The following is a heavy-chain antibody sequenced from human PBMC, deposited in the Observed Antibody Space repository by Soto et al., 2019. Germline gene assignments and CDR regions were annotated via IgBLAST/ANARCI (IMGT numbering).Heavy chain of an antibody. D-gene: IGHD3-22*01. CDR1: GYSFTSYW. V-gene: IGHV5-51*01. CDR3: ARPEIPTRSNDYDYPFDL. CDR2: IYPGGSDT. Sequence: GESLKISCKGSGYSFTSYWIGWVRQMPGKGLEWMGIIYPGGSDTRYNPSFQGQVTISVDKSTSTAYLEWNSLKASDTAIYYCARPEIPTRSNDYDYPFDLWGQGTLVTVSS. J-gene: IGHJ5*02.